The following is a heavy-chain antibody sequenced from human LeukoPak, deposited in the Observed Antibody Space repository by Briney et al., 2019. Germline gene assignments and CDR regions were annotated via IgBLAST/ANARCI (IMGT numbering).Heavy chain of an antibody. V-gene: IGHV1-18*01. CDR1: GYTFTSYG. CDR3: ARTHSGSYKKNKSATDY. D-gene: IGHD1-26*01. J-gene: IGHJ4*02. CDR2: ISAYNGNT. Sequence: ASVKVSCKASGYTFTSYGISWVRQAPGQGLEWMGWISAYNGNTNYAQKLQGRVTMTTDTSTSTAYMELRSLRSDDTAVYYCARTHSGSYKKNKSATDYWGQGTLVTVSS.